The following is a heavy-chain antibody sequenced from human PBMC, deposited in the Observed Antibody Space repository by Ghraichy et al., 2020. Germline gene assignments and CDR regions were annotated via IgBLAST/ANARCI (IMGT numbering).Heavy chain of an antibody. CDR1: GFTFSSYD. J-gene: IGHJ4*02. V-gene: IGHV3-13*01. CDR2: IGTAGDT. CDR3: ARFEVAGSADY. D-gene: IGHD6-19*01. Sequence: GGSLRLSCAASGFTFSSYDMHWVRQATGKGLEWVSAIGTAGDTYYPGSVKGRFTISRENAKNSLYLQMNSLRAGDTAVYYCARFEVAGSADYWGQGTLVTVSS.